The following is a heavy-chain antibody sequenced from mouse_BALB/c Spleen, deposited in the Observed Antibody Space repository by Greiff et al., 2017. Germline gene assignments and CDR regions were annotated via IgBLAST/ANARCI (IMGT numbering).Heavy chain of an antibody. CDR1: GYTFTDYA. V-gene: IGHV1S137*01. J-gene: IGHJ3*01. Sequence: QVQLQQSGAELVRPGVSVKISCKGSGYTFTDYAMHWVKQSHAKSLEWIGVISTYYGDASYNQKFKGKATMTVDKSSSTAYMELARLTSEDSAIYYCARDYYGSSGPWFAYWGQGTLVTVSA. CDR3: ARDYYGSSGPWFAY. D-gene: IGHD1-1*01. CDR2: ISTYYGDA.